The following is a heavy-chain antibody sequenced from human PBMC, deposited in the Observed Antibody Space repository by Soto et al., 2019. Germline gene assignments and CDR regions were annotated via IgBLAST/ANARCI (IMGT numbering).Heavy chain of an antibody. J-gene: IGHJ4*02. D-gene: IGHD1-1*01. V-gene: IGHV1-69*02. CDR3: ACEKRTQPPHRDY. CDR1: GGTFSSYT. CDR2: IIPILGIA. Sequence: QVQLVQSGAEVKKPGSSVKVSCKASGGTFSSYTISWVRQAPGQGLEWMGRIIPILGIATYAQNFQGRVTIPADKSTGPAYMALSSLRSEDTAVYYCACEKRTQPPHRDYWGQGTLVTVSS.